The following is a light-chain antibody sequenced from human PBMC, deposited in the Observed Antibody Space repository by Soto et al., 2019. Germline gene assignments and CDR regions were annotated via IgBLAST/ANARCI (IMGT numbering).Light chain of an antibody. J-gene: IGKJ5*01. CDR1: QSVSSSY. Sequence: EIVLTQSPGTLSLSPGERATLSCRASQSVSSSYLAWFQQKPGQAPRLLIFGASNRATGIPDRFSGSGSGADFTLTINRLEPEDFAVYYCQQYGSSPITFGQGTRLEIK. CDR3: QQYGSSPIT. CDR2: GAS. V-gene: IGKV3-20*01.